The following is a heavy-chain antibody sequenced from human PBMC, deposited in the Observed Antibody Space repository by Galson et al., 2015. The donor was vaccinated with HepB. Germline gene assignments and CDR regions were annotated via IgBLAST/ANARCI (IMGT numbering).Heavy chain of an antibody. CDR2: INAGNGQS. Sequence: SVKVSCMASGYTFHIYAMHGVRQAPGEGLGWMGWINAGNGQSSYAQKLKGRLIITRDTSANTVYMEMSSLTSKDTAVYYCARDSVYSGRWYDYYYYMDVWGKGTTITVSS. CDR1: GYTFHIYA. J-gene: IGHJ6*03. V-gene: IGHV1-3*01. D-gene: IGHD6-13*01. CDR3: ARDSVYSGRWYDYYYYMDV.